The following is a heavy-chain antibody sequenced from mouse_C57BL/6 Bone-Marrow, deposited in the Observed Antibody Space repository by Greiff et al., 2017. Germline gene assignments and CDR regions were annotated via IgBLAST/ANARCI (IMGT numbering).Heavy chain of an antibody. CDR3: ASEGYYCPCYFDD. D-gene: IGHD1-1*01. CDR1: GYTFTSYW. Sequence: VQLQQPGAELVMPGASVKLSCKASGYTFTSYWMHWVKQRPGQGLEWIGEIDPSDSYTNYNQKFKGKSTLTVDKSSSTAYMQLSSLTSEDSAVYYCASEGYYCPCYFDDWGKGTTLTVSS. CDR2: IDPSDSYT. V-gene: IGHV1-69*01. J-gene: IGHJ2*01.